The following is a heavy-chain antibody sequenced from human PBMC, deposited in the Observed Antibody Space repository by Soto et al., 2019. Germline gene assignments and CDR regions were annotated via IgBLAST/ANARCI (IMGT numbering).Heavy chain of an antibody. V-gene: IGHV3-30*18. CDR1: GFTFSSYG. J-gene: IGHJ6*02. Sequence: GGSLRLSCAASGFTFSSYGMHWVRQAPGKGLEWVAVISNDGSNKFYADSVKGRFTISRDNSKNTLYLQMNSLRPEDTAVHYCAKTRPDFYGSGPYYYGMDVWGQGTTVTVSS. CDR2: ISNDGSNK. D-gene: IGHD3-10*01. CDR3: AKTRPDFYGSGPYYYGMDV.